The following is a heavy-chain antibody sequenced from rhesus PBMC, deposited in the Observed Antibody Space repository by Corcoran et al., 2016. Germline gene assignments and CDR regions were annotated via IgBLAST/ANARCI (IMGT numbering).Heavy chain of an antibody. J-gene: IGHJ4*01. CDR2: INSGGGST. CDR1: GFTFSSYA. D-gene: IGHD3-3*01. CDR3: ANIPHDIQGDY. Sequence: EVQLVETGGGLVQPGGSLRLSCAASGFTFSSYAMQWVRQAPGKGLEWISAINSGGGSTYYADSVKGRFTSSRDNSKNTLSLQMNSLRAEDTAVYYCANIPHDIQGDYWGQGVLVTVSS. V-gene: IGHV3-103*01.